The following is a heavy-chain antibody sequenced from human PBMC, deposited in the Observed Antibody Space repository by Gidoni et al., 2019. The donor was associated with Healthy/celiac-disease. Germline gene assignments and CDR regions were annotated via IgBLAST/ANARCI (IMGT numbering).Heavy chain of an antibody. Sequence: QVQLVESGGGVVQPGRSLRLSCAASGFTFSSYGMHWVRQAPGKGLEWVAVIWYDGSNKYDADSVKGRFTISRDNSKNTLYLQMNSLRAEDTAVYYCARAPYDFWSGYSYGMDVWCQGTTVTVSS. V-gene: IGHV3-33*01. J-gene: IGHJ6*02. CDR3: ARAPYDFWSGYSYGMDV. CDR2: IWYDGSNK. D-gene: IGHD3-3*01. CDR1: GFTFSSYG.